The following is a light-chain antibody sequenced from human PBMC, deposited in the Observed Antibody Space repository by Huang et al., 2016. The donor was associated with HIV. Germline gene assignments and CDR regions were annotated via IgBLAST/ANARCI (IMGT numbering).Light chain of an antibody. CDR2: GAS. J-gene: IGKJ2*01. CDR3: QQYNDWPPWYT. Sequence: IVMTQSPATLSVSPGERVTLSCRASRSVGNNLAWYQQKVGQPPRLLIVGASTRATGIAARFSGSGSGTDFTLTISSLQSEDFAVYYCQQYNDWPPWYTFGQGTKLEIK. CDR1: RSVGNN. V-gene: IGKV3-15*01.